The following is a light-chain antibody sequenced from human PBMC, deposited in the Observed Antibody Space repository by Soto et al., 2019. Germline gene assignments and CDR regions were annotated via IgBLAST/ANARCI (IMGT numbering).Light chain of an antibody. Sequence: DIQMTQSPSSLSASVGDRVTITCRASQGISNYLAWYQQKPGKVPRLMIYAASTLHSGVPSRFSGGGSGTEFTLTISSLEPEDVATYYCQQYNNWPPLTFGGGTKVEIK. V-gene: IGKV1-27*01. J-gene: IGKJ4*01. CDR3: QQYNNWPPLT. CDR1: QGISNY. CDR2: AAS.